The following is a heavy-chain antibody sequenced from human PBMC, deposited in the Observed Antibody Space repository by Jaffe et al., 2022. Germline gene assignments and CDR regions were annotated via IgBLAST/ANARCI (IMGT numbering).Heavy chain of an antibody. D-gene: IGHD6-13*01. Sequence: QVQLQESGPGLVKPSQTLSLTCTVSGGSISSGSYYWSWIRQPAGKGLEWIGRIYTSGSTNYNPSLKSRVTISVDTSKNQFSLKLSSVTAADTAVYYCARGTGIAAAGTPWWFDPWGQGTLVTVSS. V-gene: IGHV4-61*02. CDR3: ARGTGIAAAGTPWWFDP. CDR2: IYTSGST. J-gene: IGHJ5*02. CDR1: GGSISSGSYY.